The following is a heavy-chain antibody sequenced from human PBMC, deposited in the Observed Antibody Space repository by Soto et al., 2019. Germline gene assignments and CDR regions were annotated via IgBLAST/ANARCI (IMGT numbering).Heavy chain of an antibody. CDR1: GFTFSNYG. CDR2: ITYDGNNK. J-gene: IGHJ4*02. V-gene: IGHV3-30*18. D-gene: IGHD3-9*01. CDR3: AKAQTATYYDILTGPDY. Sequence: PGGSLRLSCAASGFTFSNYGMHWVRQAPGKRKERVAVITYDGNNKYYSDSVKGRFTLSRDSSKYTLYLQMDSLRAEDTAVYYCAKAQTATYYDILTGPDYWGQGTLVTVSS.